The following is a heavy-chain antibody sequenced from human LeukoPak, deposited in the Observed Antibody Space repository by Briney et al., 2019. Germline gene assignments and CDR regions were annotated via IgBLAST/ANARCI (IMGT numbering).Heavy chain of an antibody. Sequence: GGSLRLSCETSGFSFSDYSMNWVRQAPGKGLEWVASIRSGSSYLYYADSVKGRFTISRDNAKNSLYLHMNSLRAEDTAVYYCARDVYDRSGYYLFYFDYWGQGILVTVSS. J-gene: IGHJ4*02. CDR1: GFSFSDYS. CDR2: IRSGSSYL. D-gene: IGHD3-22*01. V-gene: IGHV3-21*01. CDR3: ARDVYDRSGYYLFYFDY.